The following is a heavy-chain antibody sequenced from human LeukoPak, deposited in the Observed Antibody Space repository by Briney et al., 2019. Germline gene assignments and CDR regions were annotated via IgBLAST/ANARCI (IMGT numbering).Heavy chain of an antibody. CDR3: ANWKSGHEYIDL. D-gene: IGHD1-1*01. CDR2: VTTGGDTK. J-gene: IGHJ4*02. Sequence: PGGSLRLSCAASGFTFSSYAMSWVRQAPGKGLEWLSFVTTGGDTKIYADSVKGRFTISRDNSENMLFLQMNSLRAEDTAVYYCANWKSGHEYIDLWGQGTLVTVSS. V-gene: IGHV3-23*01. CDR1: GFTFSSYA.